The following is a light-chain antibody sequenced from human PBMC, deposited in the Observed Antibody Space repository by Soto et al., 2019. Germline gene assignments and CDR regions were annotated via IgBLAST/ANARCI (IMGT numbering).Light chain of an antibody. CDR1: QGVGMN. CDR2: GAS. Sequence: EVVMTQSPATLSVSPGEKVTLSCGASQGVGMNLVWFQQKPGQAPMLLIYGASTRATGIPVRFSGSGSGTEFTLPISSLQSEDSAVYYCQQSYNWPCTFCQGTRVEI. V-gene: IGKV3-15*01. CDR3: QQSYNWPCT. J-gene: IGKJ1*01.